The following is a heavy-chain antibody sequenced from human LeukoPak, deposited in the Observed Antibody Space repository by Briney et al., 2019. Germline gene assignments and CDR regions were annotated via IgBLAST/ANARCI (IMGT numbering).Heavy chain of an antibody. CDR2: ISWDGGST. Sequence: GGSLRLSCTAPGFTFDDYSMHWARQPPGKGLEWVSLISWDGGSTSYADSVKGRFTISRDSSKTSLYLQMNSLRTEDTALYYCAKAHVVYYYMEVWGKGTTVTVSS. D-gene: IGHD2-15*01. CDR3: AKAHVVYYYMEV. V-gene: IGHV3-43*01. J-gene: IGHJ6*03. CDR1: GFTFDDYS.